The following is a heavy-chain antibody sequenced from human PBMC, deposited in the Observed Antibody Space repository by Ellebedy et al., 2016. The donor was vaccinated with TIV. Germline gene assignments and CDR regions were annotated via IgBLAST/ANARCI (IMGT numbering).Heavy chain of an antibody. CDR2: IDWDDDT. D-gene: IGHD5-12*01. J-gene: IGHJ6*02. Sequence: SGPTLVKPTQTLTLTCTFSGFSLNTSGMSVSWIRQPPGKALEWLARIDWDDDTYYRTSLKTRLTISKATSKNQVVLTMTNMDPGDTATFYCARAIVAKVPYYYYYGMDVWGQGTTVTVSS. CDR1: GFSLNTSGMS. CDR3: ARAIVAKVPYYYYYGMDV. V-gene: IGHV2-70*11.